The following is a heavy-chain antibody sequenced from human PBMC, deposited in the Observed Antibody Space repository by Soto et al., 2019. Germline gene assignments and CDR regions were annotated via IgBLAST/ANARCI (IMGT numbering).Heavy chain of an antibody. CDR3: ARDGGRHSGGIDY. V-gene: IGHV1-69*13. J-gene: IGHJ4*02. Sequence: SVRVSCKASGGTFSSYSINWVRQAPGQGLEWMGEIIPIFGTANYAQKFQGRVTITADESTSTAYMELSSLRSEDTAVYYCARDGGRHSGGIDYWGQGTLVTVSS. D-gene: IGHD1-26*01. CDR1: GGTFSSYS. CDR2: IIPIFGTA.